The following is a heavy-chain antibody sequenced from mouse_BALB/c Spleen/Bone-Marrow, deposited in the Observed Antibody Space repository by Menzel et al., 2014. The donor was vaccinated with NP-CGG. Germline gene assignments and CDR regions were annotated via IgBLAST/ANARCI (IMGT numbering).Heavy chain of an antibody. J-gene: IGHJ2*01. D-gene: IGHD2-4*01. Sequence: EVNVEESGGDLVKPGGSLKLSCAASGFTFSSYGMSWVRQTPDKRLEWVATISSGGSYTYYPDSVKGRFTISRDNAKNTLYLQMGSLKSEDTAMYYCARQTYYDYDGYFDYWGQGTTLTVSS. CDR2: ISSGGSYT. CDR1: GFTFSSYG. CDR3: ARQTYYDYDGYFDY. V-gene: IGHV5-6*02.